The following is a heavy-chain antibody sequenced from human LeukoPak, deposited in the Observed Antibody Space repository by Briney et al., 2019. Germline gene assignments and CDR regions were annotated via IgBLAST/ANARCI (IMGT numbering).Heavy chain of an antibody. CDR3: ARRNGITMVRIDP. D-gene: IGHD3-10*01. CDR2: IDQTGSI. J-gene: IGHJ5*02. Sequence: SETLSLTCSVYGGSLSDVLWIWIRQSPGKGLEWVGEIDQTGSIYYNPSLKSRVTLSLDTSKDQFALKLSSVTAADTAVYYCARRNGITMVRIDPWGQGTLVTVSS. CDR1: GGSLSDVL. V-gene: IGHV4-34*01.